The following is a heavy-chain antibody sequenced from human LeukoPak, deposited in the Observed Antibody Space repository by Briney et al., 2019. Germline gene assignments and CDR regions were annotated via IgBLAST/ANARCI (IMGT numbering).Heavy chain of an antibody. CDR3: ARDTAYYGSGSYAFDI. Sequence: TSQTLSLTCTVSGGSISSGDYYWSWIRQPPGKGLEWIGYIYYSGSTYYNPSLKSRVTISVYTSKNQFFLKLSSVTAAASALYSCARDTAYYGSGSYAFDIGGQGTMVTVSS. J-gene: IGHJ3*02. CDR1: GGSISSGDYY. V-gene: IGHV4-30-4*01. CDR2: IYYSGST. D-gene: IGHD3-10*01.